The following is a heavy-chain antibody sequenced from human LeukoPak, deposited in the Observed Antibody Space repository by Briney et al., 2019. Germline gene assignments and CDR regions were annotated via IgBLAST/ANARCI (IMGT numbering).Heavy chain of an antibody. CDR3: ARVGWDDYVWGSYRYTDYYYYMDV. V-gene: IGHV1-18*01. D-gene: IGHD3-16*02. CDR1: GYTFTSYG. CDR2: ISAYNGNT. Sequence: ASVKVSCKASGYTFTSYGISWVRQAPGQGLEWMGWISAYNGNTNYAQKLQGRVTMTTDTSTSTAYMEPRSLRSDDTAVYYCARVGWDDYVWGSYRYTDYYYYMDVWGKGTTVTVSS. J-gene: IGHJ6*03.